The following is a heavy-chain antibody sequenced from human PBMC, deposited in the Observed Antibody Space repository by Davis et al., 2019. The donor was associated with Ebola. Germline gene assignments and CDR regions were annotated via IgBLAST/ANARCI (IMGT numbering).Heavy chain of an antibody. CDR3: ARRGYYYDSSGYYYVGPFDY. Sequence: PGGSLRLSCAVYGGSFSGYYWSWIRQPPGKGLEWIGEINHSGSTNYNPSLKSRVTISVDTSKNQFSLKLSSVTAADTAVYYCARRGYYYDSSGYYYVGPFDYWGQGTLVTVSS. CDR2: INHSGST. V-gene: IGHV4-34*01. D-gene: IGHD3-22*01. CDR1: GGSFSGYY. J-gene: IGHJ4*02.